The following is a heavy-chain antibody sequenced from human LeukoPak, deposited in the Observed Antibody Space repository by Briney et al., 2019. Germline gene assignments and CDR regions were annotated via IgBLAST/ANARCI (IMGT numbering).Heavy chain of an antibody. J-gene: IGHJ5*02. CDR3: ARGWGYYGSGRRTTFWFDP. CDR1: GGSFSGYY. CDR2: INHSGST. Sequence: KPSETLSLTCAVYGGSFSGYYWSWIRQPPGKGLEWIGEINHSGSTNYNAALKRRVTISVDTSKTQFTLKLSSATAADTAVYYCARGWGYYGSGRRTTFWFDPWGQGTLVTVSS. D-gene: IGHD3-10*01. V-gene: IGHV4-34*01.